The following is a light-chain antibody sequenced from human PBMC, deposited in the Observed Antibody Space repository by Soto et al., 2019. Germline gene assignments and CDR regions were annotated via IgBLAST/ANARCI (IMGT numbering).Light chain of an antibody. Sequence: DIQMTQSPSTLSASVGDRVTITCRASQSINNWLAWFQQKPGKAPKLLIYHASSLEGGVPSRLSGSGSGTEFTLTISSLQPDDFATYYCQQYKTYPRTFGQGTKLEVK. CDR1: QSINNW. CDR2: HAS. V-gene: IGKV1-5*01. J-gene: IGKJ1*01. CDR3: QQYKTYPRT.